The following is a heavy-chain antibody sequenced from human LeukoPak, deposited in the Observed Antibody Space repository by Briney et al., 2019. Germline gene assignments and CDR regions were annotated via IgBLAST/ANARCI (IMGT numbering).Heavy chain of an antibody. CDR2: IYSGGNT. D-gene: IGHD2-2*01. CDR1: GFTVSIIC. Sequence: PGGSLRLSCAASGFTVSIICMSWVRQAPEEGLEWVSVIYSGGNTYYADSVKGRFTISRDNSKNTVYLQMNSLRAEDTAVYYCARGETSSYDYWGQGTLVTVSS. J-gene: IGHJ4*02. CDR3: ARGETSSYDY. V-gene: IGHV3-53*01.